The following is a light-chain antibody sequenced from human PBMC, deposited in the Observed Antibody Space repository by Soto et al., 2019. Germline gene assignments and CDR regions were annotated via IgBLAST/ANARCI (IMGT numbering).Light chain of an antibody. J-gene: IGKJ5*01. CDR1: QTVSSY. CDR2: DAS. V-gene: IGKV3-11*01. Sequence: IVLTQSPATLSLWPGETAILSCRASQTVSSYLSWYQHKPGQAPRLLIYDASKRAPGIPARFSGSVSGPDFTLTISSLEPEDFAVYYGQQRSTSITFGQGTRLEIE. CDR3: QQRSTSIT.